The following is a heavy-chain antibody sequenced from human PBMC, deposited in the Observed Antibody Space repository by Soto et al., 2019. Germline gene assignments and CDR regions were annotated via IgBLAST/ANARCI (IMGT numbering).Heavy chain of an antibody. CDR1: GGTFSNYA. CDR2: IIPIDATV. D-gene: IGHD6-25*01. Sequence: QVQLVQSGAEVKKPGSSVKVSCKASGGTFSNYALISWVRQAPGQGLEWMGGIIPIDATVNYAQKFQGRIPITADESTTTAYMDLGTLSSEDTAVYYCARDLLGCGYTYGDVWGQGTTVTVSS. J-gene: IGHJ6*01. CDR3: ARDLLGCGYTYGDV. V-gene: IGHV1-69*12.